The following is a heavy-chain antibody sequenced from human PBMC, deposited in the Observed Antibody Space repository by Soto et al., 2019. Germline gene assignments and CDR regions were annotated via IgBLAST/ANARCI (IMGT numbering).Heavy chain of an antibody. V-gene: IGHV3-30*03. CDR3: VGEVASGY. CDR2: ISRDGSTM. J-gene: IGHJ4*02. D-gene: IGHD2-21*01. CDR1: GVTLSNFG. Sequence: QVQLVESGGGVVQPGRSLRLSCAASGVTLSNFGMPWVRQSPGMGLEWVAVISRDGSTMFYADSVKGRFTISRDSSRNRRYLQMNSLRAEDTAVYHCVGEVASGYWGQGTRVTVS.